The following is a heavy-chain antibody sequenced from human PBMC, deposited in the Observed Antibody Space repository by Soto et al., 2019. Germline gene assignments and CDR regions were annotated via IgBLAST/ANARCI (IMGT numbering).Heavy chain of an antibody. V-gene: IGHV3-15*01. CDR3: TTGRYDYIWGSQWGAFDY. J-gene: IGHJ4*02. Sequence: EVQLVESGGGLVKPGGSLRLSCAASGFTFSNAWMSWVRQAPGKGLEWVGRIKSKTDGGTTDYAAPVKGRFTISRDDSNNTLYLQMNSLKTEDTAVYYCTTGRYDYIWGSQWGAFDYWGQGTLVTVSS. CDR2: IKSKTDGGTT. D-gene: IGHD3-16*01. CDR1: GFTFSNAW.